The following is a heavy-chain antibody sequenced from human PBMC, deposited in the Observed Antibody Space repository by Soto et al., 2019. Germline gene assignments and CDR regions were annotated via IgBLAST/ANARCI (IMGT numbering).Heavy chain of an antibody. D-gene: IGHD2-2*01. CDR3: VRDQKYFRVNGNWFDS. J-gene: IGHJ5*01. V-gene: IGHV1-18*04. CDR2: VSGNNGAS. CDR1: GYTSADFG. Sequence: ASVKVSCKASGYTSADFGISWVRQAPGQGLEWMGWVSGNNGASNPAPKVQGRITMTLDTSTGVSYMALRSLRSDNTAIYYCVRDQKYFRVNGNWFDSWGQGTLVTVSS.